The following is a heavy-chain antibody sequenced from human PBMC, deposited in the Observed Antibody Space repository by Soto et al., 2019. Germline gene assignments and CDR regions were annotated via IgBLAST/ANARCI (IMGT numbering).Heavy chain of an antibody. Sequence: EAQLLESGGGLVQPGESLRLSCAASGFTFSNYAMSWVRQAPGKGLEWVSVVSDDGGTTFYADSVRARFTISRDNSKNTVDLQMNSLRAEDTAVYYGAKADTGHFRPFEYCGQGTLVTVSS. CDR1: GFTFSNYA. CDR3: AKADTGHFRPFEY. V-gene: IGHV3-23*01. D-gene: IGHD3-9*01. CDR2: VSDDGGTT. J-gene: IGHJ4*02.